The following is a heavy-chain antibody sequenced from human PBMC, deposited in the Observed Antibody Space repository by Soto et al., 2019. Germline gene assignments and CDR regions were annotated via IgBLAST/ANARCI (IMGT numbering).Heavy chain of an antibody. V-gene: IGHV3-74*01. CDR3: ARVWSSSWYYFDY. J-gene: IGHJ4*02. Sequence: EVQLVESGGGLVQPGGSLRVFYAASGFTFSSYWMHWVRQAPGKGLVWVSRINSDGSSTSYADSVKGRFTISRDNAKNTLYLQMNDLRAEDTAVYYCARVWSSSWYYFDYWGQGTLVTVSS. CDR2: INSDGSST. CDR1: GFTFSSYW. D-gene: IGHD6-13*01.